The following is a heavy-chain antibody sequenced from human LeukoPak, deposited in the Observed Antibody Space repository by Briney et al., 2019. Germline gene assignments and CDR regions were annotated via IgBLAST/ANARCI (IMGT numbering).Heavy chain of an antibody. J-gene: IGHJ6*04. V-gene: IGHV3-7*01. CDR3: AELGITMIGGV. CDR1: GFTFSNYW. CDR2: IKPDGRDK. Sequence: GGSLRLSCAASGFTFSNYWMTWVRQASGKGLEWVANIKPDGRDKYYVDSVKGRFTISRDNAKNSLYLQMNSLRAEDTAVYYCAELGITMIGGVWGKGTTVTISS. D-gene: IGHD3-10*02.